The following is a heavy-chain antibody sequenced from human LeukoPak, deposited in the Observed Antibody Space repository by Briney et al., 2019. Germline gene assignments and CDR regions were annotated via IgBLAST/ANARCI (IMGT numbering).Heavy chain of an antibody. CDR1: GFTLSDHW. CDR3: VKGGHKLDIQTTRYYYGLDV. J-gene: IGHJ6*02. V-gene: IGHV3-74*03. D-gene: IGHD5-12*01. CDR2: IESDASRT. Sequence: GGSLRLSCVASGFTLSDHWMYWVRQGPRKGLAHVSRIESDASRTTYADSVKGRFTISRDDAKNTMYLQMNSLRAEDTAVYYCVKGGHKLDIQTTRYYYGLDVWGQGTTVAVSS.